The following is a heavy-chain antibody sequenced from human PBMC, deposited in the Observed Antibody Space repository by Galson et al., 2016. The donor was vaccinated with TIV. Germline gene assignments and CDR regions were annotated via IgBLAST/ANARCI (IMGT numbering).Heavy chain of an antibody. J-gene: IGHJ6*03. V-gene: IGHV7-4-1*02. D-gene: IGHD4-17*01. CDR1: GYSLTSSA. CDR2: INTRNGNP. Sequence: SVKVSCKASGYSLTSSAMNWVRQAPGQGLEWMGWINTRNGNPTYAQSFTGLFVFSLDASVSTAYLQINSLKPEDTAVYYCARSGDYSYYFYYMDVWAKGTTVTVSS. CDR3: ARSGDYSYYFYYMDV.